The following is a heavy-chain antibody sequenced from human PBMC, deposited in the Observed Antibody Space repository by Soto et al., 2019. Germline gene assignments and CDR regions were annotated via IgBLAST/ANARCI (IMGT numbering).Heavy chain of an antibody. D-gene: IGHD1-7*01. CDR1: GGSISSSSYY. Sequence: PSYTLSLTCTVSGGSISSSSYYWGWIRQPPGKGLEWIGSIYYSGSTYYNPSLKSRVTISVDTSKNQFSLKLSSVTAADTAVYYCARARAITGTTGYYYYGMDVWGQGTTVTVSS. J-gene: IGHJ6*02. CDR2: IYYSGST. CDR3: ARARAITGTTGYYYYGMDV. V-gene: IGHV4-39*01.